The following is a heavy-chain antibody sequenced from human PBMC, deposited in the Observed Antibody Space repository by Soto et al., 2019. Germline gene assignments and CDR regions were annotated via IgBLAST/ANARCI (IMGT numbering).Heavy chain of an antibody. D-gene: IGHD2-15*01. J-gene: IGHJ4*02. CDR1: GGSISTNNYY. CDR3: ARHKGVVAAAANY. CDR2: IYHSGST. Sequence: QLHLQESGPGLVKPSETLSLTCTVSGGSISTNNYYWAWVRQPPGQALEWIGSIYHSGSTYSNPSLXXRXSISVDTSTNQFSLQVASVTAADTAVYYCARHKGVVAAAANYWGQGTLVTVSS. V-gene: IGHV4-39*01.